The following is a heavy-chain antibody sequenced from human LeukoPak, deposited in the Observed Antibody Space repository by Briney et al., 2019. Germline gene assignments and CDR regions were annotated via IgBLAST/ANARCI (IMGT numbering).Heavy chain of an antibody. CDR2: IKSKTDDGTT. J-gene: IGHJ4*02. D-gene: IGHD5-12*01. V-gene: IGHV3-15*07. Sequence: KPGGSLRLSCAASGFTFSNAWMNWVRQAPGKGLEWVGRIKSKTDDGTTDYAAPVKGRFTISRDDSKNTLYLQMNSLKTEDTAVYYCTTEVATPKTNFDYWGQGTLVTVSS. CDR3: TTEVATPKTNFDY. CDR1: GFTFSNAW.